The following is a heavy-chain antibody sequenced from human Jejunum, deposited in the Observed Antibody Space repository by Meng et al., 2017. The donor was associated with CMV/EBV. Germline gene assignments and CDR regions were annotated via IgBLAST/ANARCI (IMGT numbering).Heavy chain of an antibody. D-gene: IGHD6-19*01. CDR2: IYYSGST. CDR1: GGSVSIVGYY. V-gene: IGHV4-31*03. CDR3: ARVSSGWDYFDY. J-gene: IGHJ4*02. Sequence: QGRLPESRPGLGTPSQTLSPPRTVSGGSVSIVGYYWTWIRQHPGKGLEWFRHIYYSGSTFYNPSLKRRVIISIDTSKNQFPLNLRSVTAADTAVYYCARVSSGWDYFDYWGQGTLVTVSS.